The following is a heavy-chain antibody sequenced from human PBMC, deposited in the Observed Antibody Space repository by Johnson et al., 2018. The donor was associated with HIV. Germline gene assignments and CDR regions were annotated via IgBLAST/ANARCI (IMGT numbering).Heavy chain of an antibody. Sequence: VQLVESGGGLVQPGGSLRLSCAASGFTFNFHWMTWVRQAPGKGLEWVAIIKEDGGATYYVDSVKGRFTISRDNANNLLYLQMSSLRVEDTAVYYCARESGHFGVSAFDMWGQGTMVTVSS. CDR1: GFTFNFHW. D-gene: IGHD3-10*01. J-gene: IGHJ3*02. V-gene: IGHV3-7*05. CDR2: IKEDGGAT. CDR3: ARESGHFGVSAFDM.